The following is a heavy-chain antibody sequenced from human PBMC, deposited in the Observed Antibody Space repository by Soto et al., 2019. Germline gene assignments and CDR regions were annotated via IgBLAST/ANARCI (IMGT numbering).Heavy chain of an antibody. CDR2: IIPIFGTA. Sequence: QVQLVQSGAEVKKPGSSVKVSCKASGGTFSSYAISWVRQAPGQGLEWMGGIIPIFGTANYAQKFQGRVTITADEARSRAYVEVRSLRSEDTAVYYCARVRLGSVTTYFDYWGQGTLVTVSS. J-gene: IGHJ4*02. CDR1: GGTFSSYA. CDR3: ARVRLGSVTTYFDY. D-gene: IGHD4-17*01. V-gene: IGHV1-69*12.